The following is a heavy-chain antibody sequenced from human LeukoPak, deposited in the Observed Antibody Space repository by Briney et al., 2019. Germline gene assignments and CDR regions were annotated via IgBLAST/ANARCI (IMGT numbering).Heavy chain of an antibody. J-gene: IGHJ4*02. CDR1: GYTFTSYD. Sequence: ASVKVSCKASGYTFTSYDINWVRQATGQGLEWMGWMNPNSGNTGYAQKFQGRFTMTRNTSISTAYMEVSNLRSEDTAVYYCARRAAVVEYWGQGTLVTVSS. V-gene: IGHV1-8*01. CDR2: MNPNSGNT. CDR3: ARRAAVVEY. D-gene: IGHD6-13*01.